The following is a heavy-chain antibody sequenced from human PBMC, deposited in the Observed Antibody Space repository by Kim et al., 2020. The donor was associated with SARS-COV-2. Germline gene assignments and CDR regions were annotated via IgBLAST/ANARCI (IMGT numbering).Heavy chain of an antibody. CDR2: INTNTGNP. J-gene: IGHJ4*02. D-gene: IGHD3-10*01. V-gene: IGHV7-4-1*02. CDR1: GYTFTSYA. Sequence: ASVKVSCKASGYTFTSYAMNWVRQAPGQGLEWMGWINTNTGNPTYAQGFTGRFVFSLDTSVGTAYLQISSLKAEDTAVYYCARSQVPSYYGSGSHDYWGQGTLVTVSS. CDR3: ARSQVPSYYGSGSHDY.